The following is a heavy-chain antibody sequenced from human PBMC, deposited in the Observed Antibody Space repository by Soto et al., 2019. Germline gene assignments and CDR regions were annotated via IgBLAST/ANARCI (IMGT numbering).Heavy chain of an antibody. CDR1: GFIFSTYA. J-gene: IGHJ4*02. V-gene: IGHV3-23*01. CDR3: AGVPPLDHSGYHPYYFDF. D-gene: IGHD3-22*01. CDR2: ISGSGGST. Sequence: GGSLRLSCAASGFIFSTYALTWVRQAPGRGLEWVSAISGSGGSTYYADSVKGRFTVSRDNSRNTFYLEMTSLRAEDTAIYYCAGVPPLDHSGYHPYYFDFWGQGTLVTVSS.